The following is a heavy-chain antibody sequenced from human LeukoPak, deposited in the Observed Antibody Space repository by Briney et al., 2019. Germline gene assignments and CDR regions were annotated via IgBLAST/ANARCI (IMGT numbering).Heavy chain of an antibody. J-gene: IGHJ3*02. D-gene: IGHD5-24*01. CDR3: ARLWVTGTYNLGVDAFDI. V-gene: IGHV3-21*01. CDR2: ISSSSSYI. CDR1: GFTFSSYS. Sequence: PGGSLRLSCAASGFTFSSYSMNWVRQAPGKGLEWVSSISSSSSYIYYADSVKGRFTISRDNAKNSLYLQMNSLRAEDTAVYYCARLWVTGTYNLGVDAFDIWGQGTMVTVSS.